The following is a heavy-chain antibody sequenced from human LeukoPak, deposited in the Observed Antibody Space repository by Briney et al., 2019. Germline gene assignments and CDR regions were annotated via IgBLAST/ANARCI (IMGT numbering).Heavy chain of an antibody. CDR1: GGSFSSFV. CDR2: MSPNSGNT. Sequence: ASVKVSCKASGGSFSSFVITWVRQATGQGLEWMGWMSPNSGNTGYAQKFQGRVTMTRNTSISTAYMELSSLRSEDTAVYYCAKGLRVDAFDIWGQGTMVTVS. J-gene: IGHJ3*02. V-gene: IGHV1-8*01. CDR3: AKGLRVDAFDI.